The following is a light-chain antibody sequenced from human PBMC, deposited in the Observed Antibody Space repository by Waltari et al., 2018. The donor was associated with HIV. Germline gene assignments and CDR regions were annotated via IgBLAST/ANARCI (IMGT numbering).Light chain of an antibody. CDR1: QSVNSCC. CDR3: QHYIDSPYS. V-gene: IGKV3-20*01. Sequence: EIVLTQSPGTLSLSPGERASLSCRASQSVNSCCLGWYQQKPGQAPRLLIYGTSNRATGIPDRFSGSGSGTDFTLTISRLEPEDFAVYYCQHYIDSPYSFGQGTKLEIK. CDR2: GTS. J-gene: IGKJ2*03.